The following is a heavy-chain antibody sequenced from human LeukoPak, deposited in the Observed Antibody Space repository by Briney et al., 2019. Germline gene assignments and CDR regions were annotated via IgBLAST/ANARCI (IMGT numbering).Heavy chain of an antibody. CDR2: ISGSGGST. Sequence: GGSLRLSCAASGFTFSSYAMSWVRQAPGKGLEWVSAISGSGGSTYYADSVKGRFTISRDNSKNTLYLQMNSLRAEDTAVYYCAKYVAGTTLYYYYYYGMDVWAKGPRSPSP. CDR1: GFTFSSYA. V-gene: IGHV3-23*01. CDR3: AKYVAGTTLYYYYYYGMDV. J-gene: IGHJ6*02. D-gene: IGHD1-7*01.